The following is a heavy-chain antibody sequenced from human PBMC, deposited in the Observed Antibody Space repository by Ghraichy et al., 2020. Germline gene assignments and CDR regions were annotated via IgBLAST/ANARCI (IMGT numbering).Heavy chain of an antibody. V-gene: IGHV4-61*08. CDR3: ARGAPPDH. J-gene: IGHJ4*03. Sequence: SQTLSLTCTVSGDSVSSDDYYWNWIRQPPGKRLEWLGYIYYNGNTNYHPTNYSPSLKSRITISIDTSTNQFSLKLTSMTASDTAGDYCARGAPPDHWGQGNLVTVAS. D-gene: IGHD3-16*01. CDR2: IYYNGNTNYHPT. CDR1: GDSVSSDDYY.